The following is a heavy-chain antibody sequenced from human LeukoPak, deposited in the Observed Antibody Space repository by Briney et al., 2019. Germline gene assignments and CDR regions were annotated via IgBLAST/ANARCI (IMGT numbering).Heavy chain of an antibody. V-gene: IGHV3-11*01. J-gene: IGHJ6*03. CDR2: ISYSGMTI. CDR1: GFTFSGDY. Sequence: GGSLRLSCAASGFTFSGDYMTWFRQAPGEGLEWISFISYSGMTIYYADSVKGRFTISRDNTKNSLHLQMNSLRAEDTAVYYCARGRTGHHSYYYYYMDVWGQGTTVTVSS. CDR3: ARGRTGHHSYYYYYMDV. D-gene: IGHD3/OR15-3a*01.